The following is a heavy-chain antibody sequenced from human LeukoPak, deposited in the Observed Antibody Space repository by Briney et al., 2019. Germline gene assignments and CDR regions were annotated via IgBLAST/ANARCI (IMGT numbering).Heavy chain of an antibody. CDR1: GYTFTSYA. CDR3: ARDLLSYSGYDRVSNWFDP. CDR2: INAGNGNT. Sequence: ASVKVSCKASGYTFTSYAMHWVRQAPGQRLEWMGWINAGNGNTKYSQKFQGRVTITRDTSASTAYMELSSLRSEDTAVYYCARDLLSYSGYDRVSNWFDPWGQGTLVTVSS. V-gene: IGHV1-3*01. D-gene: IGHD5-12*01. J-gene: IGHJ5*02.